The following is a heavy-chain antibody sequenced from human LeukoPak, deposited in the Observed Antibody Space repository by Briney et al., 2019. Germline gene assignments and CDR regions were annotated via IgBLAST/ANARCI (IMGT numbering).Heavy chain of an antibody. J-gene: IGHJ4*02. Sequence: GSLRLSCAASGFTVSSNYMSWVRQAPGKGLEWVSVIYSGGSTYYADSVKGRFTISRDNSKNTLYLQMNSLRAEDTAVYYCASHYYGSGSYYYYFDYWGQGTLVTVSS. CDR3: ASHYYGSGSYYYYFDY. V-gene: IGHV3-53*01. D-gene: IGHD3-10*01. CDR2: IYSGGST. CDR1: GFTVSSNY.